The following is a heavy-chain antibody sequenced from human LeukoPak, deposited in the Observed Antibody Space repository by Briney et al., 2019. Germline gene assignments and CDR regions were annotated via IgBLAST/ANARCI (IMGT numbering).Heavy chain of an antibody. D-gene: IGHD5-24*01. CDR2: IRYDGSNK. CDR3: ARARGGWGWLHVGPYYFDY. J-gene: IGHJ4*02. CDR1: GFTFSSYG. V-gene: IGHV3-30*02. Sequence: PGGSLRLSCAASGFTFSSYGMHWVRQAPGKGLEWVAFIRYDGSNKYYADSVKGRFTISRDNAKNSLYLQMNSLRAEDTALYYCARARGGWGWLHVGPYYFDYWGQGTLVTVSS.